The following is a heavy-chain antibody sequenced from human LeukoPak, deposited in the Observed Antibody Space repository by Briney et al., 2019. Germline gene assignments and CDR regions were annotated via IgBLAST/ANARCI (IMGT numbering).Heavy chain of an antibody. Sequence: ASVKVSCKASGYTFTSYYIQWVRQARGQGLEWMGRVDPTGGRTRYAQKFQDRVSMIRDTSTSTVYMELNSLTSEDTAVYYCARERGGENWFDPWGQGTLVIVSS. CDR1: GYTFTSYY. V-gene: IGHV1-46*01. J-gene: IGHJ5*02. CDR3: ARERGGENWFDP. CDR2: VDPTGGRT. D-gene: IGHD2-15*01.